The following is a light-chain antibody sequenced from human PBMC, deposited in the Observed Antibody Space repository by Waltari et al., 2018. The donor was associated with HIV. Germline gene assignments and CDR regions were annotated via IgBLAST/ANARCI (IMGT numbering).Light chain of an antibody. CDR1: KLADKY. V-gene: IGLV3-1*01. Sequence: SYVLTQPPSVSVSPGQTATITCPGDKLADKYVCWYQQKPGQSPVLVIHQDTKRPSGIPERFSGSNSGNTATLTISGTQAMDEADYYCQAWDSSTAVVFGGGTRLTVL. J-gene: IGLJ2*01. CDR2: QDT. CDR3: QAWDSSTAVV.